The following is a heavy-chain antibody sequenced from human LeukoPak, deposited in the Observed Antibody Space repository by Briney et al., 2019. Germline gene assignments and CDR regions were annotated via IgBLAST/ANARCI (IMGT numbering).Heavy chain of an antibody. Sequence: GASVKVSCKASGYTFTSYYMHWVRQAPGQGREGMGIINPSGGSTSYAQKFQGRVTMTRDTSTSTVYMELSSLRSEDTAVYYCARDLHLSVAAIWGYFDYWGQGTLVTVSS. CDR2: INPSGGST. J-gene: IGHJ4*02. D-gene: IGHD2-2*02. CDR3: ARDLHLSVAAIWGYFDY. V-gene: IGHV1-46*01. CDR1: GYTFTSYY.